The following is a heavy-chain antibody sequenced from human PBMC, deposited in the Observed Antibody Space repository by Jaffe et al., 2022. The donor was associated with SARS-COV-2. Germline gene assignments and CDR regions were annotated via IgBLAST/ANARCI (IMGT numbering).Heavy chain of an antibody. CDR3: ARESGNYLN. J-gene: IGHJ4*02. D-gene: IGHD1-26*01. CDR2: IYSGGNT. CDR1: GFTVTNTY. Sequence: EVQLVESGGGLIQPGGSLILSCAASGFTVTNTYMTWVRQPPGKGLEWVSVIYSGGNTFYTDSVQGRFTISRDTSRNTLYLQLNSLRVEDTAVYYCARESGNYLNWGQGTLVTVSS. V-gene: IGHV3-53*01.